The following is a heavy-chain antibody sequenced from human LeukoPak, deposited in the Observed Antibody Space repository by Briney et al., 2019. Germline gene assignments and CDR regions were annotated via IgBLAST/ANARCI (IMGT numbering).Heavy chain of an antibody. CDR3: ARGCEFWSGYPSFDY. D-gene: IGHD3-3*01. CDR1: GYTFTSYG. Sequence: ASVKVSCKTSGYTFTSYGVSWLRQAPGQGLEWMGWISAYNGHTNYAQSLQGRVTMTTDTSTSTAHMELRSLRSDDTAVYYCARGCEFWSGYPSFDYWGQGTLVIVSS. V-gene: IGHV1-18*01. J-gene: IGHJ4*02. CDR2: ISAYNGHT.